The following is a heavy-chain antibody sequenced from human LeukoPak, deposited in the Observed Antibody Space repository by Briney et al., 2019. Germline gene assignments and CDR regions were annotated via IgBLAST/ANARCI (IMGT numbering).Heavy chain of an antibody. CDR1: GFTFSSYS. J-gene: IGHJ4*02. CDR3: ARGVNGSGSQLDY. V-gene: IGHV3-21*01. D-gene: IGHD3-10*01. CDR2: ISSSSSYI. Sequence: GGSLRPSCAASGFTFSSYSMNWVRQAPGKGLEWVSSISSSSSYIYYADSVKGRFTISRDNAKNSLYLQMNSLRAEDTAVYYCARGVNGSGSQLDYWGQGTLVTVSS.